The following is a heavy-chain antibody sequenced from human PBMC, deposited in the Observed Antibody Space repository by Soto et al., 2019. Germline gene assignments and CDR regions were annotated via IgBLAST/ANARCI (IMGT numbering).Heavy chain of an antibody. J-gene: IGHJ6*02. CDR3: ARDLRGLYSSGGHGCMDV. CDR2: ISYDGSNK. Sequence: QVQLVESGGGVVQPGRSLRLSCAASGFTFSSYAMHWVRQAPGKGLEWVAVISYDGSNKYYADSVKGRFTISRDNSKNTLYLQRNSLRAEDTAVYYCARDLRGLYSSGGHGCMDVWGQGTTVTVSS. D-gene: IGHD6-19*01. CDR1: GFTFSSYA. V-gene: IGHV3-30-3*01.